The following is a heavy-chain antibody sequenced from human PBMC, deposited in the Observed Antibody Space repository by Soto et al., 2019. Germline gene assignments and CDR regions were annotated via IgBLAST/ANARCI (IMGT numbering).Heavy chain of an antibody. V-gene: IGHV3-7*01. CDR2: IKQDGSEK. CDR1: GFTFSSYW. D-gene: IGHD1-26*01. Sequence: PGGSLRLSCAASGFTFSSYWMSWVRQAPGKGLEWVANIKQDGSEKYYVDSVKGRFTISRDNAKNSLYLQMNSLRAEDTAVYYCARDERQWEPAAFDIWGQGTMVTVSS. J-gene: IGHJ3*02. CDR3: ARDERQWEPAAFDI.